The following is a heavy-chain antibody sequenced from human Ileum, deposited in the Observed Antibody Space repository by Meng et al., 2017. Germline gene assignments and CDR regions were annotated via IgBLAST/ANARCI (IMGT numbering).Heavy chain of an antibody. Sequence: SETLSLTCAVYGGSFSGYYWSWIRQPPGKGLEWIGEINHSGSTNYNPSLKSRVTISVDTSKNQFSLKLSSVTAADTAVYYCARVRPPYYLDSWGQGKRVTVDS. CDR3: ARVRPPYYLDS. J-gene: IGHJ4*02. CDR2: INHSGST. CDR1: GGSFSGYY. V-gene: IGHV4-34*01.